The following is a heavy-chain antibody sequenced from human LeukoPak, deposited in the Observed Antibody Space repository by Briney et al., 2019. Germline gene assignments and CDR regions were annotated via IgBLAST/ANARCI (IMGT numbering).Heavy chain of an antibody. V-gene: IGHV3-30-3*01. Sequence: GGSLRLSCAASGFTFSSYAMHWVRQAPSKGLEWVAVISYDGSNKYYEDSVKGRFTISRDNSKNTLYLQMNSLRAEDTAVYYCAKGSGAKRITMIVVAPGAFDIWGQGTMVTVSS. CDR2: ISYDGSNK. J-gene: IGHJ3*02. CDR1: GFTFSSYA. D-gene: IGHD3-22*01. CDR3: AKGSGAKRITMIVVAPGAFDI.